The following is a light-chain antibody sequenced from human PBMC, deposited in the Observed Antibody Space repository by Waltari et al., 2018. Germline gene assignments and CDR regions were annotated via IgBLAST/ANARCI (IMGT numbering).Light chain of an antibody. J-gene: IGLJ2*01. V-gene: IGLV2-14*01. CDR1: CSDVGGYQY. Sequence: QSALTQPAPVSGSPGPSITISCTGTCSDVGGYQYVPWYQQYPGKAPKLRIYDVIKRPSGVSNRFSGSKSGNTASLTISGLQAEDEADYYCTSYTSSTPVVFGGGTKLTVL. CDR2: DVI. CDR3: TSYTSSTPVV.